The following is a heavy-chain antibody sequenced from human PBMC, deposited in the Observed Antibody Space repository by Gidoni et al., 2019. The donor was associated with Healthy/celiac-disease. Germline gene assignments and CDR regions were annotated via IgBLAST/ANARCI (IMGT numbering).Heavy chain of an antibody. D-gene: IGHD1-26*01. CDR1: GFPFDDYA. V-gene: IGHV3-43*02. J-gene: IGHJ4*02. CDR3: AKDSYLVGAYSDY. Sequence: EVQLVESGGGVVERGGSQRLSCAASGFPFDDYAMPWVRQDPGKGLAWFCLSSGDGGSTYYANSVKGRFTISRDNIKNSLYLQMNSLRTEDTALYYCAKDSYLVGAYSDYWGQGTLVTVSS. CDR2: SSGDGGST.